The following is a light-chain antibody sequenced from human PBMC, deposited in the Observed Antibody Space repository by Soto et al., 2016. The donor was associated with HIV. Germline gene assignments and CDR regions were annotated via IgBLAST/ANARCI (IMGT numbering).Light chain of an antibody. CDR3: QRSGS. CDR2: QAS. CDR1: QSISKW. V-gene: IGKV1-5*03. Sequence: DIRLTQSPSTLSASVGDRVTITCRTSQSISKWVAWYQQKPGKAPTALIYQASILENGVPSRFSGSGSGTEFTLTINSLQPEDAATYYCQRSGSFGQGTKLEIK. J-gene: IGKJ2*01.